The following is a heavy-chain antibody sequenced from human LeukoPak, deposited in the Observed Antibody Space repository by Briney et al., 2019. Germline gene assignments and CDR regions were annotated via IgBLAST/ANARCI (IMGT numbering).Heavy chain of an antibody. CDR3: ARDAGSSGWTRFDY. J-gene: IGHJ4*02. D-gene: IGHD6-19*01. CDR2: INPNSGGT. V-gene: IGHV1-2*02. CDR1: GYTFTDYY. Sequence: ASVKVSCKASGYTFTDYYLHWVRQAPGQGLEWMGWINPNSGGTNYARQGGFTMTRDTSISTAYMELSSPRSDDTAVYYCARDAGSSGWTRFDYWGQGTLVTVSS.